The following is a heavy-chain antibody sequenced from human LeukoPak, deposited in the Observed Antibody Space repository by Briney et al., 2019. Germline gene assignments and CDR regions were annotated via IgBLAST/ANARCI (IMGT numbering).Heavy chain of an antibody. Sequence: KPSETLSPTCTVSGGSISSYYWSWIRQPPGKGLEWIGYIYYSGSTNYNPSLKSRVTISVDTSKNQFSLKLSSVTAADTAVYYCARGGIQLWRSWFDPWGQGTLVTVSS. CDR2: IYYSGST. D-gene: IGHD5-18*01. CDR3: ARGGIQLWRSWFDP. CDR1: GGSISSYY. J-gene: IGHJ5*02. V-gene: IGHV4-59*01.